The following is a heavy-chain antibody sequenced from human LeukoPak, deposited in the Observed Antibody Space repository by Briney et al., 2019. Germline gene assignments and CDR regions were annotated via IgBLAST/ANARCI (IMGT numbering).Heavy chain of an antibody. D-gene: IGHD6-19*01. V-gene: IGHV3-21*01. CDR1: GFTFSRYS. CDR3: ARDQQRLDTEGGFDY. J-gene: IGHJ4*02. Sequence: GGSLRLSCAASGFTFSRYSMHWVRQAPGKGLEWVSSISTTNSYIYYADSVKGRFAISRDNAKNSLYLQMNSLRAEDTAIYYCARDQQRLDTEGGFDYWGQGTLVAVSS. CDR2: ISTTNSYI.